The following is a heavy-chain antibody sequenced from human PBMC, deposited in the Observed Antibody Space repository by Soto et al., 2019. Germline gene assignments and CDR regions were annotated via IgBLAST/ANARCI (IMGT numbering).Heavy chain of an antibody. CDR2: INHSGST. J-gene: IGHJ3*02. Sequence: SETLSLTCAVYGGSFSGYYWSWIRQPPGKGLEWIGEINHSGSTNYNPSLKSRVTISVETSKNQFSLMLSSVTAADTAVYVCATKLGKEDAFDIWGQGTMVTVSS. CDR3: ATKLGKEDAFDI. D-gene: IGHD7-27*01. V-gene: IGHV4-34*01. CDR1: GGSFSGYY.